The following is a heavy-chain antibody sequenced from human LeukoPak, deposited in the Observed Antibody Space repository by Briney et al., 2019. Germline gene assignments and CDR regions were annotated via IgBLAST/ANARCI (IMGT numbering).Heavy chain of an antibody. V-gene: IGHV3-74*01. D-gene: IGHD3-3*01. Sequence: GGSLRLSCAASGFDFSSNWMHWVRHAPGQGLVWVSRIKGDGISTNYADSVKGRFTISRDIAKNTLYLQMNSLRAEDTGVYYCAKDHYWSIDYWGREPWSPSLQ. CDR1: GFDFSSNW. CDR3: AKDHYWSIDY. CDR2: IKGDGIST. J-gene: IGHJ4*02.